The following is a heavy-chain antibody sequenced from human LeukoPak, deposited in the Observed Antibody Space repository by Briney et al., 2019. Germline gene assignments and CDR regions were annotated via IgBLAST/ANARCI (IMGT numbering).Heavy chain of an antibody. CDR1: GFTVSSKY. V-gene: IGHV3-53*05. CDR3: AKDPSGWYYYYYMDV. CDR2: IYSGGST. D-gene: IGHD2-15*01. J-gene: IGHJ6*03. Sequence: GGSLRLSCAASGFTVSSKYMTWVRQAPGKGLEWVSVIYSGGSTYYADSVKGRFTISRDNSKNTLYLQMNSLRAEDTAVYYCAKDPSGWYYYYYMDVWGKGTTVTVSS.